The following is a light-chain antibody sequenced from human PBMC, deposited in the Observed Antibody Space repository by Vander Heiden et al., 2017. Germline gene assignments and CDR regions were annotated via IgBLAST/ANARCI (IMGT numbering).Light chain of an antibody. CDR3: QQYYSYPLL. Sequence: AIRMTQSPSSLSASTGDRVTITCRASQGISSYLAWYQQKPGKAPKLLIYAASTLQSGVPSRFSGSGSGTDFTLTISCLQSEDFATYYFQQYYSYPLLFGQGTKVEIK. CDR2: AAS. V-gene: IGKV1-8*01. CDR1: QGISSY. J-gene: IGKJ1*01.